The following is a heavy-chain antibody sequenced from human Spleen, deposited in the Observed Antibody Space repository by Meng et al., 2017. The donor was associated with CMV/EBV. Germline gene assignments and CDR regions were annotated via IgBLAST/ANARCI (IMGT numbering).Heavy chain of an antibody. D-gene: IGHD3-22*01. CDR2: IYYRGST. V-gene: IGHV4-61*01. J-gene: IGHJ5*02. CDR1: GGSVSSDNYY. Sequence: SETLSLTCTVSGGSVSSDNYYWSWIRQPPGKGLEWIGYIYYRGSTNYNPSLKSRVTISVDTSKKQFSLDLNSVTAADTAVYYCARADSSGFWGNWFDPWGQGTLVTVSS. CDR3: ARADSSGFWGNWFDP.